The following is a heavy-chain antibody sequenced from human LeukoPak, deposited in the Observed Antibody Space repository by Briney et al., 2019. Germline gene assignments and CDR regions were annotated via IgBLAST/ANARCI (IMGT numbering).Heavy chain of an antibody. CDR3: ARQPPGTGEIWFDR. CDR1: GGSITSDY. CDR2: IYPSGGT. D-gene: IGHD3-10*01. V-gene: IGHV4-4*07. J-gene: IGHJ5*02. Sequence: SETLSLTCAVSGGSITSDYWSWIRQPAGKGLEWIGRIYPSGGTDCNPSLMSRLTMSVDTSKNHFSLQLTSVTAADTAVYYCARQPPGTGEIWFDRWGQGTLVTLFS.